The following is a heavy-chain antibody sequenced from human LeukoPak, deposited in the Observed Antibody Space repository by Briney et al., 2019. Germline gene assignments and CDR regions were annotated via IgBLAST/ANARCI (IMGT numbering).Heavy chain of an antibody. D-gene: IGHD3-10*01. Sequence: GGSLRLSCAASGFTFSSYWMSWVRQAPGKGLEWVANIKQDGSEKYYVDSVKGRFTISRDNAKNSLYLQMNSLRAEDTAVYYCARGIKLSGPGSYYTQRLQYFDYWGQGTLVTVSS. CDR2: IKQDGSEK. CDR3: ARGIKLSGPGSYYTQRLQYFDY. CDR1: GFTFSSYW. J-gene: IGHJ4*02. V-gene: IGHV3-7*01.